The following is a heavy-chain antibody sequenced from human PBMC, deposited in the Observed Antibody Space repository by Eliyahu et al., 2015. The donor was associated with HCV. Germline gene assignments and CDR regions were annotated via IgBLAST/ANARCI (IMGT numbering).Heavy chain of an antibody. CDR3: ARREGNSGPKV. CDR1: GPSNPSYW. V-gene: IGHV5-51*01. D-gene: IGHD6-19*01. CDR2: IYPGDSDT. J-gene: IGHJ4*02. Sequence: EVQLVQSGAEVKKPGESLKISCKVSGPSNPSYWIAWVRQMPGKGLEWMGIIYPGDSDTRYSPSFQGHITISADKSISTAYLQWRSLQASDTAIYYCARREGNSGPKVWGQGTLVTVSS.